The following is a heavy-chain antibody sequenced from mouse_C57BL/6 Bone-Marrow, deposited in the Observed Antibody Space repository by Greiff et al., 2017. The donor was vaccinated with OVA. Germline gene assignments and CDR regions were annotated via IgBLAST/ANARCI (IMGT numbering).Heavy chain of an antibody. Sequence: QVQLQQPGAELVMPGASVKLSCKASGYTFTSYWMHWVKQRPGQGLEWIGEIDPSGSYTNYNQKFKGKSTLTVDKSSSTAYMQLSSLTSEDSAVYYCARGDYYYAMDYWGQGTSVTVSS. V-gene: IGHV1-69*01. CDR1: GYTFTSYW. CDR2: IDPSGSYT. J-gene: IGHJ4*01. CDR3: ARGDYYYAMDY.